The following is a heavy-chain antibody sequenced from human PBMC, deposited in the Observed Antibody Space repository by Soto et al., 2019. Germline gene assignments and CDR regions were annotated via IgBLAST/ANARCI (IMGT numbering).Heavy chain of an antibody. Sequence: ASVKVSCKASGYTFTRYYMHWVRQAPGQGLEWMGIINPSGSSTNYAQKFQGRVTITADESTSTAYMELSSLRSEDTAVYYCATPGVPDIVLVPAAIYNFDYWGQGTLVTVSS. CDR2: INPSGSST. J-gene: IGHJ4*02. V-gene: IGHV1-46*01. CDR1: GYTFTRYY. D-gene: IGHD2-2*01. CDR3: ATPGVPDIVLVPAAIYNFDY.